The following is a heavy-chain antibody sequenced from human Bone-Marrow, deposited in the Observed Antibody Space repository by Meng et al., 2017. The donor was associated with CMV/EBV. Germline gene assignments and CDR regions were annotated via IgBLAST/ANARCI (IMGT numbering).Heavy chain of an antibody. Sequence: GGSLRLSCAASGFTFSSYAMHWVRQAPGRGLEWVAVISYDGSNKYYADSVKGRFTISRDNSKNTLYLQMNSLRAEDTAVYYCVRDLAYCGGDCYPGWFDPWGQGTLVTVSS. V-gene: IGHV3-30*04. CDR1: GFTFSSYA. CDR2: ISYDGSNK. CDR3: VRDLAYCGGDCYPGWFDP. D-gene: IGHD2-21*01. J-gene: IGHJ5*02.